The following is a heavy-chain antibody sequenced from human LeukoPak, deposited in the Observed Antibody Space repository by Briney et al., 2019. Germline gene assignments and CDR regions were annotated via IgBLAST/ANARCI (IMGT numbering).Heavy chain of an antibody. Sequence: SVKVSCKASGGTFSSYAISWVRQAPGQGLEWMGRIIPIFGTANYAQKFQGRVTITTDESTSTAYMELSSLRSEDTAVYYCARRARALSPPDYYYMDVWGKGTTVTVSS. CDR3: ARRARALSPPDYYYMDV. D-gene: IGHD3-3*02. CDR1: GGTFSSYA. V-gene: IGHV1-69*05. J-gene: IGHJ6*03. CDR2: IIPIFGTA.